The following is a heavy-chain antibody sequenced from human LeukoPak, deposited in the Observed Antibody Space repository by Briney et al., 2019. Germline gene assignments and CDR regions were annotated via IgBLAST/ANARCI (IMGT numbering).Heavy chain of an antibody. CDR3: ARDPYYDYVWGSYRPIDY. Sequence: GASVKVSCKVSGYTLTELSMHWVRQAPGKGLEWMGGFDPEDGETIYAQKLQGRVTMTTDTSTSTAYMELRSLRSDDTAVYYCARDPYYDYVWGSYRPIDYWGQGTLVTVSS. J-gene: IGHJ4*02. CDR1: GYTLTELS. V-gene: IGHV1-24*01. D-gene: IGHD3-16*02. CDR2: FDPEDGET.